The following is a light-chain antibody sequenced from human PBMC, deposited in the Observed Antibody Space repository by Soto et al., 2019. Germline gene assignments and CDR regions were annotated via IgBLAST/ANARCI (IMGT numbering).Light chain of an antibody. CDR2: EGY. V-gene: IGLV2-23*01. J-gene: IGLJ3*02. CDR3: CSYARGNTWV. Sequence: QSALTQPASVSGSPGQSITISCTGTSSDVGNYNLVSWYQHHPGKAPKLIIYEGYRRPSGISNRFSGSKSGNTPSLTISGLQAEDEADYYCCSYARGNTWVFGGGTKLTVL. CDR1: SSDVGNYNL.